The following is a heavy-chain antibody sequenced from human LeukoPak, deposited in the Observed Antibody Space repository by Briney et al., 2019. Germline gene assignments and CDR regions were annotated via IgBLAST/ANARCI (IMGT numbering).Heavy chain of an antibody. CDR2: IYTSGST. J-gene: IGHJ3*02. D-gene: IGHD1-26*01. CDR1: GGSISCGSYY. CDR3: AGDSGSYYDAFDI. V-gene: IGHV4-61*02. Sequence: TSETLSLTCTVSGGSISCGSYYWSWIRQPAGKGLEWIGRIYTSGSTNYNPSLKSRVTISVDTSKSQFSLKLSSVTAADTAVYYCAGDSGSYYDAFDIWGQGTMVTVSS.